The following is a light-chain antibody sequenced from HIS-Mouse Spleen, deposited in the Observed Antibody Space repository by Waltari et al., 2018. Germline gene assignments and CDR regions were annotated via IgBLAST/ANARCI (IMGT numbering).Light chain of an antibody. CDR3: YSTDSSGNHRV. CDR2: EDS. J-gene: IGLJ2*01. Sequence: SYELTQPPSVSGSPGQKARITCSGAALPKKYAYWYQQKSGQAPVLVIYEDSKRPSGIPERFSGSSSGTMATLTISGAQVEDEADYYCYSTDSSGNHRVFGGGTKLTVL. V-gene: IGLV3-10*01. CDR1: ALPKKY.